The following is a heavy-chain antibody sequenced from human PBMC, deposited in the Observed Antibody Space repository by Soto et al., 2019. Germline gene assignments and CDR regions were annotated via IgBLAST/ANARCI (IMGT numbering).Heavy chain of an antibody. J-gene: IGHJ4*02. CDR3: ARGWKLYYYDSSGSHQSDY. Sequence: PSETLSLTCTVSGGSISSGGYSWTWIRQSPGKGLEWIGYTYQSGSAYYNPSLKSRVTISVDRSKNQFSLNLTSVTAADTAVYYCARGWKLYYYDSSGSHQSDYWGQGTLVTVSS. CDR2: TYQSGSA. CDR1: GGSISSGGYS. D-gene: IGHD3-22*01. V-gene: IGHV4-30-2*06.